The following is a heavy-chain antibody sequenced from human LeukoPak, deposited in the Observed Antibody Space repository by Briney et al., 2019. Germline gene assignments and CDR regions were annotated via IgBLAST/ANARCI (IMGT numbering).Heavy chain of an antibody. D-gene: IGHD6-13*01. CDR2: TYLGDSDT. Sequence: GESLKISCKGSGYSVSSYWIGWMRKMPGKGLESMGITYLGDSDTRYSPSFQGQVTISVDKSISTAYLQWSSLKASDTAMYYCARRRAAAGIYYFDYWGQGTLVTVSS. J-gene: IGHJ4*02. V-gene: IGHV5-51*01. CDR1: GYSVSSYW. CDR3: ARRRAAAGIYYFDY.